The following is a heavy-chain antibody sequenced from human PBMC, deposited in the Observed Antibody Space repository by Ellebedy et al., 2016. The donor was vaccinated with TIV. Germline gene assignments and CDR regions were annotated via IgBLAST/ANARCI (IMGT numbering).Heavy chain of an antibody. CDR1: GGSISSYY. CDR2: IYYSGST. D-gene: IGHD2-15*01. V-gene: IGHV4-59*01. CDR3: ARLRGGSCFSADCYYYGMDV. J-gene: IGHJ6*02. Sequence: MPSETLSLTCTVSGGSISSYYWSWIRQPPGKGLEWIGYIYYSGSTNYNPSLKSRVIISVDTSKNQFSLKLSSVTAADTAVYYCARLRGGSCFSADCYYYGMDVWGQGTTVTVSS.